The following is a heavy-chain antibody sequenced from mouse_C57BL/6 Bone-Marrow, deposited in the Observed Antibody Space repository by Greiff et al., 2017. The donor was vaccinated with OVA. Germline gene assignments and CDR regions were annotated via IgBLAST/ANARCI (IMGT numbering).Heavy chain of an antibody. Sequence: EVQVVESGGGLVQSGRSLRLSCATSGFTFSDFYMEWVRQAPGKGLEWIAASRNKANDYTTEYSASVKGRFIVSRDTSQSILYFQMNALRAEDTAIYYCARDDYYWYFDVWGTGTTVTVSS. CDR1: GFTFSDFY. J-gene: IGHJ1*03. CDR2: SRNKANDYTT. V-gene: IGHV7-1*01. CDR3: ARDDYYWYFDV.